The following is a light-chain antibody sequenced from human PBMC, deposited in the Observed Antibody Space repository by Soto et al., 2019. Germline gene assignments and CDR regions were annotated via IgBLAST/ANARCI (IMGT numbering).Light chain of an antibody. Sequence: DIQMTQSHSTLSGSVGYRVTITCRASQTISSWLAWYQQKPGKAPKLLIYKASTLKSGVPSRFSGSGSGTEFTLTISSLQPDDFATYYCQHYNSYSEAFGQGTKVDI. CDR3: QHYNSYSEA. V-gene: IGKV1-5*03. CDR1: QTISSW. CDR2: KAS. J-gene: IGKJ1*01.